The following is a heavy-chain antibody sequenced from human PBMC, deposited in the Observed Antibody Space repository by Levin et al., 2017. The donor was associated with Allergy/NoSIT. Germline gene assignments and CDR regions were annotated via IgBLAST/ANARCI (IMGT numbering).Heavy chain of an antibody. CDR3: ARDMVYATREYYYYGMDV. CDR2: INPNSGGT. CDR1: GYTFTGYY. J-gene: IGHJ6*02. V-gene: IGHV1-2*02. D-gene: IGHD2-8*01. Sequence: ASVKVSCKASGYTFTGYYMHWVRQAPGQGLEWMGWINPNSGGTNYAQKFQGRVTMTRDTSISTAYMELSRLRSDDTAVYYCARDMVYATREYYYYGMDVWGQGTTVTVSS.